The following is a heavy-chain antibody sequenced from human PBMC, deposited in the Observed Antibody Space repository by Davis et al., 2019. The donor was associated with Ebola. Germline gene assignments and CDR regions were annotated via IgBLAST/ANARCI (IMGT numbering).Heavy chain of an antibody. Sequence: MPSETLSLTCAVYGGSFSGHYWSWIRQPPGRGLEWIGEITHSGRTNSNPSLKSRVTISVDTSKNQFSLKLSSLTAADTAVYYCARGSDGGNSADSWGQGTLVTVSS. D-gene: IGHD4-23*01. CDR2: ITHSGRT. CDR1: GGSFSGHY. V-gene: IGHV4-34*01. CDR3: ARGSDGGNSADS. J-gene: IGHJ4*02.